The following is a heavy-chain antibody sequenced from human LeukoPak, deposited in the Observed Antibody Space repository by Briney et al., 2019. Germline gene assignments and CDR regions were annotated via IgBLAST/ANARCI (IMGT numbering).Heavy chain of an antibody. D-gene: IGHD3-10*01. V-gene: IGHV3-7*01. CDR3: AKGAFRDQVQGYYYMDV. CDR2: IKQDGSEK. J-gene: IGHJ6*03. Sequence: GGSLRLSFAASGFPFSSYWMSWGRPAPGKGGEWGANIKQDGSEKYYLDSVKGRFIISRDNAKNSLYLQMNSLRAEDTAVYYCAKGAFRDQVQGYYYMDVWGKGTTVTVSS. CDR1: GFPFSSYW.